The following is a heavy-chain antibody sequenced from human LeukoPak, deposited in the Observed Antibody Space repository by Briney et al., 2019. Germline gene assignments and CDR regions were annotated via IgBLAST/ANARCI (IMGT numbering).Heavy chain of an antibody. V-gene: IGHV3-23*01. CDR1: GFTFNNFP. CDR2: INPSGGDP. CDR3: AAYGDYVDSGFDY. J-gene: IGHJ4*02. Sequence: PGGSLRLSCAASGFTFNNFPMSWVRQAPGKGLEWVSAINPSGGDPYFPDSVRGRFTISRDNSKNTVYLQMDSLRAEDTAVYYCAAYGDYVDSGFDYWGQGTLVTVSS. D-gene: IGHD4-17*01.